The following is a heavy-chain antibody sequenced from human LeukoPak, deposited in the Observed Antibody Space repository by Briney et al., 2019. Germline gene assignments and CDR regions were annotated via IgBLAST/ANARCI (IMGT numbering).Heavy chain of an antibody. CDR1: GYTFTGYY. D-gene: IGHD3-10*01. CDR2: INPNSGGT. J-gene: IGHJ5*02. V-gene: IGHV1-2*02. Sequence: ASVKVSCKASGYTFTGYYMHWVRQAPGQGLEWMGWINPNSGGTNYAQKFQGRVTMTRDTSISTAYMELRSLRSDDTAVYYCARFPKDYGYDGENWFDPWGQGTLVTVSS. CDR3: ARFPKDYGYDGENWFDP.